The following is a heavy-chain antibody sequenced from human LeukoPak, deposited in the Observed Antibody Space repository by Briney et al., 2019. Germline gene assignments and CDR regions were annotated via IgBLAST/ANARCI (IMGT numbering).Heavy chain of an antibody. CDR3: AREGNGVLGDDYYCYMDV. Sequence: KPSETLSLTCTVSGGSISSYYWSWIRQPPGKGLEWIGYIYYSGSTNYNPSLKSRVTISVDTSKNQFSLKLSSVTAADTAVYYCAREGNGVLGDDYYCYMDVWGKGTTVTVSS. D-gene: IGHD2-21*01. CDR1: GGSISSYY. J-gene: IGHJ6*03. CDR2: IYYSGST. V-gene: IGHV4-59*01.